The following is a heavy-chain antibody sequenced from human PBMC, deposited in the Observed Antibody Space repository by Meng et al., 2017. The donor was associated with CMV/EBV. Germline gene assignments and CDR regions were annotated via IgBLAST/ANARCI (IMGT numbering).Heavy chain of an antibody. CDR1: GFTFSDYY. V-gene: IGHV3-11*06. J-gene: IGHJ5*02. CDR3: ARGSYYGVNWFDP. D-gene: IGHD1-26*01. Sequence: QVQLVESGGXXXXPXXSLXLSCAASGFTFSDYYMSWIRQAPGKGLEWVSYISSSSSYTNYADSVKGRFTISRDNAKNSLYLQMNSLRAEDTAVYYCARGSYYGVNWFDPWGQGTLVTVSS. CDR2: ISSSSSYT.